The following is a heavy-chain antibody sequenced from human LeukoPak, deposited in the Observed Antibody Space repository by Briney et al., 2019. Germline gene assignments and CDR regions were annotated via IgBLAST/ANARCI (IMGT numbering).Heavy chain of an antibody. CDR3: ARVQTDTANNDY. CDR2: MNPNSGNT. Sequence: ASVKVSCKASGYTFTSYDINWVRQATGQGLEWMGWMNPNSGNTGYAQKFQGRVTMTRNTSISTAYMELSSLRSEDTAVYYCARVQTDTANNDYWGQGTLVTVSS. CDR1: GYTFTSYD. V-gene: IGHV1-8*01. J-gene: IGHJ4*02. D-gene: IGHD5-18*01.